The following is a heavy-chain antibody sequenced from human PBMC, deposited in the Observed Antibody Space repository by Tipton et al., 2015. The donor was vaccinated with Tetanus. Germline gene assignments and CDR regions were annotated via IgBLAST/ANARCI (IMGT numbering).Heavy chain of an antibody. D-gene: IGHD3-22*01. J-gene: IGHJ6*02. CDR1: GYTFTGYY. V-gene: IGHV1-2*02. CDR2: IDPNSGGT. Sequence: QLVQSGAEVKKPGASVKVSCKASGYTFTGYYMYWARQAPGQGLEWMGWIDPNSGGTVYAQKFQGRVTMTRDTSISTAYMELRSLRSDDTAVYYCARDRGDYIYYGMDVWGPGTTVTVS. CDR3: ARDRGDYIYYGMDV.